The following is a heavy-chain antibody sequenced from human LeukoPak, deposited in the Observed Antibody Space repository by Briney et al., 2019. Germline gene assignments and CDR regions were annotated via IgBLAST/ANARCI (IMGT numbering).Heavy chain of an antibody. Sequence: SETPSLTCAVYGVSFSGYYWSWIRQPPGKGLEWIGEINHSGSTNYNPSLKSRVTISVDTSKNQFSLKLSSVTAADTAVYYCARVYYDSSGYYHYYYYMDVWGKGTTVTVSS. CDR2: INHSGST. CDR1: GVSFSGYY. V-gene: IGHV4-34*01. D-gene: IGHD3-22*01. CDR3: ARVYYDSSGYYHYYYYMDV. J-gene: IGHJ6*03.